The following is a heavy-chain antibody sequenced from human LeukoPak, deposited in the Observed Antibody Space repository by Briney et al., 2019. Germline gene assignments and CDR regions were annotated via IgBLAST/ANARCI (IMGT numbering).Heavy chain of an antibody. D-gene: IGHD3-22*01. CDR2: ISSTDTK. CDR3: ARDSGSYYFDY. V-gene: IGHV3-48*03. CDR1: GLTFSPYG. J-gene: IGHJ4*02. Sequence: GGSLRLTCKVSGLTFSPYGMNWVRQPPGKGLEWISYISSTDTKYYSDSVKGRFTISRDSATNSLSLQMNRLSAEDTAIYYCARDSGSYYFDYWGQGTLVTVAA.